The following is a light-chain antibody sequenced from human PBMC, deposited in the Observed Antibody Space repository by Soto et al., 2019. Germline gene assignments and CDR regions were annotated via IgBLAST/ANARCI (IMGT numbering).Light chain of an antibody. CDR3: CSYAGSSTYV. CDR2: EGS. V-gene: IGLV2-23*01. J-gene: IGLJ1*01. Sequence: LAQPASVSGSPGQSITISCTGTSSDVGSYNLVSWYQQHPGKAPKLMIYEGSKRPSGVSNRFSGSKSGNTASLTISGLQAEDEADYYCCSYAGSSTYVFGTGTKVTGL. CDR1: SSDVGSYNL.